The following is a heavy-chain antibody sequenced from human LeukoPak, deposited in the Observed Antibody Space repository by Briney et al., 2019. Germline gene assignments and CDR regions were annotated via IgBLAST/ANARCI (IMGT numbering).Heavy chain of an antibody. D-gene: IGHD3-22*01. J-gene: IGHJ3*02. CDR2: IYPGDSDT. CDR1: GYSFTSYW. Sequence: GESLKISCKGSGYSFTSYWIGWVRQMPGKGLEWMGIIYPGDSDTRYSPSFQGQVTISADKSISTAYLQWSSLKASDTAMYYCARRYYYDSSGYYYVSFAFDIWGQGTMVTVSS. V-gene: IGHV5-51*01. CDR3: ARRYYYDSSGYYYVSFAFDI.